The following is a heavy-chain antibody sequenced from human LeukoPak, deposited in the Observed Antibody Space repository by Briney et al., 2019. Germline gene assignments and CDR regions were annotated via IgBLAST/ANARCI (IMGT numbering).Heavy chain of an antibody. CDR1: GGSFSGYY. CDR2: INHSGST. V-gene: IGHV4-34*01. J-gene: IGHJ4*02. Sequence: SETLSLTCAVYGGSFSGYYWSWIRQPPGKGLEWIGEINHSGSTNYNPSLKSRVTISVDTSKNQFSLKLSSVTAADTAVYYCARAGSYELDYWGQGTLVTVSS. CDR3: ARAGSYELDY. D-gene: IGHD5-18*01.